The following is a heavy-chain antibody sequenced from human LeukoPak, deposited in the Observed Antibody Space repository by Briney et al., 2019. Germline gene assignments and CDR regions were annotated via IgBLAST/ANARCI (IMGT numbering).Heavy chain of an antibody. J-gene: IGHJ4*02. CDR3: ATEGGYNYGYGGYFDY. CDR1: GGTFNSYA. V-gene: IGHV1-69*05. D-gene: IGHD3-16*01. Sequence: GASVKVSCKASGGTFNSYAISWVRQAPGQGLEWMGRTIPIFGTSNYAQKFQDRVTITTDESTSIAYMELSSLRSEDMAMYYCATEGGYNYGYGGYFDYWGQGTLVTVSS. CDR2: TIPIFGTS.